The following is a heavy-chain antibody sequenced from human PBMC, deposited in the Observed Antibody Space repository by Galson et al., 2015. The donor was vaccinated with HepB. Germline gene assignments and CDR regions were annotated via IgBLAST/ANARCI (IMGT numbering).Heavy chain of an antibody. CDR1: GGSISSYY. CDR2: IYYSGST. J-gene: IGHJ5*02. D-gene: IGHD2-2*02. V-gene: IGHV4-59*01. CDR3: ARGPYCSSTSCYTDWFDP. Sequence: ETLSLTCTVSGGSISSYYWSWIRQPPGKGLEWIGYIYYSGSTNYNPSLKSRVTISVDTSKNQFSLKLSSVTAADTAVYYCARGPYCSSTSCYTDWFDPWGQGTLVTVSS.